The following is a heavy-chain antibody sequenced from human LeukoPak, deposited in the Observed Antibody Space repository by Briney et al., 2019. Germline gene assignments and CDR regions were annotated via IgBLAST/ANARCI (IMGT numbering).Heavy chain of an antibody. J-gene: IGHJ4*02. CDR3: ARLWSPPQGTGIAAAGERDY. CDR2: ISSSSSYI. V-gene: IGHV3-21*01. CDR1: GFTFSSYS. D-gene: IGHD6-13*01. Sequence: PGGSLRLSCAASGFTFSSYSMNWVRQAPGKGLEWVSSISSSSSYIYYADSVKGRFTISRDNAKNSLYLQMNSLRAEDTAVYYCARLWSPPQGTGIAAAGERDYWGQGTLVTVSS.